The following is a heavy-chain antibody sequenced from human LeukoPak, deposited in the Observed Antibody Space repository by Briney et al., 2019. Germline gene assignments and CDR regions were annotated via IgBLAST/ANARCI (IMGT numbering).Heavy chain of an antibody. V-gene: IGHV3-33*06. J-gene: IGHJ4*02. D-gene: IGHD2-15*01. Sequence: GGSLRLSCAASGFTFSSYGMHWVRQAPGKGLEWVAVIWYDGSNKYYADSVKGRFTISRDNSKNTLYLQMNSLRAEDTAVYYCAKDRAIPCCSGGSCYSLAYYFDSWGQGTLVTVSS. CDR3: AKDRAIPCCSGGSCYSLAYYFDS. CDR1: GFTFSSYG. CDR2: IWYDGSNK.